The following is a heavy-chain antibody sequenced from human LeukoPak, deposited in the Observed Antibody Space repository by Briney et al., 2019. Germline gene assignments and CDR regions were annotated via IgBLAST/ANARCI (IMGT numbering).Heavy chain of an antibody. CDR2: INHSGGSR. Sequence: GASVTVSFKASGYTFTSYGISWVRQAPGQGLEGVGIINHSGGSRSYSQKFQGRVTMTRDTSTHTVYMELSSLRSEHTAVYYCAKDRPHCGGDCYLSSLDYWGQGTLVTVSS. D-gene: IGHD2-21*02. J-gene: IGHJ4*02. CDR1: GYTFTSYG. CDR3: AKDRPHCGGDCYLSSLDY. V-gene: IGHV1-46*01.